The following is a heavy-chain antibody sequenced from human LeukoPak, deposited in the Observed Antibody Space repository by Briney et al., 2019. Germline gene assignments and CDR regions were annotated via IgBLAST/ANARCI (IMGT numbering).Heavy chain of an antibody. CDR1: GYTFTSYG. CDR3: ARDTGGYSGYSTYYYYYYGMDV. D-gene: IGHD5-12*01. CDR2: ISAYNGNT. Sequence: ASVKVSCKASGYTFTSYGISWVRHAPGQGLEWMGWISAYNGNTNYAQKLQGRVTMTTDTSTSTAYMELRSLRSDDTAVYYCARDTGGYSGYSTYYYYYYGMDVWGQGTTVTVSS. J-gene: IGHJ6*02. V-gene: IGHV1-18*01.